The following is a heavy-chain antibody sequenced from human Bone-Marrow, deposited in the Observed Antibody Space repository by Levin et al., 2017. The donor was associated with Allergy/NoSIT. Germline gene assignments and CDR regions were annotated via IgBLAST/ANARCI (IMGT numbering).Heavy chain of an antibody. CDR1: GFTFSSYG. V-gene: IGHV3-30*18. CDR2: ISYDGSNK. J-gene: IGHJ6*02. D-gene: IGHD2-15*01. CDR3: AKVGPRSNCSGGSCYSGDYYYYGMDV. Sequence: GESLKISCAASGFTFSSYGMHWVRQAPGKGLEWVAVISYDGSNKYYADSVKGRFTISRDNSKNTLYLQMNSLRAEDTAVYYCAKVGPRSNCSGGSCYSGDYYYYGMDVWGQGTTVTVSS.